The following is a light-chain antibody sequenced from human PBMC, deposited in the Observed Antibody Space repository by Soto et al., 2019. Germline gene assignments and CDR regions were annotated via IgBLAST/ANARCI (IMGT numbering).Light chain of an antibody. CDR1: QSVSTY. CDR2: RAS. Sequence: EIVLTQSPATLSLSPGERATLSCRASQSVSTYLAWYQHKPGQGPRLLVYRASTRTLGIPARFSGSESGTEFTLTISSLQSEDFAVYYCQQYNSWPITFGQGTRLEIK. CDR3: QQYNSWPIT. V-gene: IGKV3-15*01. J-gene: IGKJ5*01.